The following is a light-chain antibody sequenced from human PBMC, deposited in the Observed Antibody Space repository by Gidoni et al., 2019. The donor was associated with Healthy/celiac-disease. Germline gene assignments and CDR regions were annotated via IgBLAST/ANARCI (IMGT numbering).Light chain of an antibody. Sequence: QSALTQPASVSGSPGQSITISCTGTSSDVGGYTYVSWYQQHPGKAPKLMIYDVSNRPSGVSNRFSGSKSGNTASRTISGLQAEDEADYYCSSYTSSSTVWVFGGGTKLTVL. CDR1: SSDVGGYTY. CDR2: DVS. V-gene: IGLV2-14*03. J-gene: IGLJ3*02. CDR3: SSYTSSSTVWV.